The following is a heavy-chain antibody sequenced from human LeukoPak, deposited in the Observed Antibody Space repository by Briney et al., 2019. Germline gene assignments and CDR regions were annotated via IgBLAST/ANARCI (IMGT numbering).Heavy chain of an antibody. CDR2: VSGSGGDT. V-gene: IGHV3-23*01. J-gene: IGHJ4*02. D-gene: IGHD1-26*01. CDR1: GFTFNTYA. CDR3: AKLLVGSDYFHH. Sequence: GGSLRLSCAASGFTFNTYAMTWVRQAPGKGLEWVAVVSGSGGDTKYADSVKGRLTISRDNSQSTLYLQMGSLRPEDTATYYCAKLLVGSDYFHHWGQGTLVTVSS.